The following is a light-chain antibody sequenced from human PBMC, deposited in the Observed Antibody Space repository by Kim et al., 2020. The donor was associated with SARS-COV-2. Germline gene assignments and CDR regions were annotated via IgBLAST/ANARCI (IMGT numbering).Light chain of an antibody. J-gene: IGLJ2*01. CDR1: AFPKQY. V-gene: IGLV3-25*03. CDR3: QSANSSGTYVV. Sequence: SPVQTARITCSGDAFPKQYAHWYQQKPGQAPVLVRYIHSERPSGIPERFSGSSSGTTVTLTSSGVQAKDEADYFCQSANSSGTYVVFGGGTQLTVL. CDR2: IHS.